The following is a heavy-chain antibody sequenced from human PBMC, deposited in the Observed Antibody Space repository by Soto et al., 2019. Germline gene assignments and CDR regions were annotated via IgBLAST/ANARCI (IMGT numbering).Heavy chain of an antibody. D-gene: IGHD1-1*01. V-gene: IGHV3-7*01. Sequence: PGGSRRLSCALAGFLFAAYCMGWVRQAPGEGLGWVASKKQDGSETYYLDSMKGRFTFYRDNAKNSLDLKMGRLRAEDTAVYYWARGYEGFHPLSNNWFDPWGQGTPVTVSS. J-gene: IGHJ5*02. CDR2: KKQDGSET. CDR3: ARGYEGFHPLSNNWFDP. CDR1: GFLFAAYC.